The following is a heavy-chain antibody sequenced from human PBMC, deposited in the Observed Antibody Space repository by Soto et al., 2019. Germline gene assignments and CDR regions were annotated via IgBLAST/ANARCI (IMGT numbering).Heavy chain of an antibody. CDR3: VRDTMSASADASLDY. Sequence: LRLSCAASGFTFSTYEFNWVRQAPGRGLEWISYISVSGNIIKYADSVKGRFTISRDNAENSLHLHMSSLRVDNTAVYFCVRDTMSASADASLDYWGQGTQVPVSP. J-gene: IGHJ4*02. CDR2: ISVSGNII. CDR1: GFTFSTYE. V-gene: IGHV3-48*03. D-gene: IGHD6-13*01.